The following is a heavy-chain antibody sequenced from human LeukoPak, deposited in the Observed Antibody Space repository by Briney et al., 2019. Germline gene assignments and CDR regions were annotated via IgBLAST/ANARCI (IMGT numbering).Heavy chain of an antibody. V-gene: IGHV3-48*03. Sequence: GGSLRLSCAASGFDLGHYEVNWVRQAPGKGLEWIAHIIVRAATIYYGHSVEGRFTLSRETPKNSLFLHINSLRVEGTPIYFCAKDFPHQYETSNGMDLWGEGTTVTVS. D-gene: IGHD1-1*01. CDR3: AKDFPHQYETSNGMDL. J-gene: IGHJ6*02. CDR1: GFDLGHYE. CDR2: IIVRAATI.